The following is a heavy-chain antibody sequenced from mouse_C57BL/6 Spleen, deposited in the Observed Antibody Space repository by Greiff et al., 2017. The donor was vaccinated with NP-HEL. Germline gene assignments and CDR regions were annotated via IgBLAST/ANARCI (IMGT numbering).Heavy chain of an antibody. J-gene: IGHJ4*01. V-gene: IGHV1-69*01. D-gene: IGHD2-4*01. Sequence: VQLQQPGAELVMPGASVKLSCKASGYTFTSYWMHWVKQRPGQGLEWIGEIDPSDSYTNYNQKFKGKSTLTVDKSSSTAYMQLSSLTSEDSAVYYCARSSFYDHERDYYAMDYWGQGTSVTVSS. CDR3: ARSSFYDHERDYYAMDY. CDR2: IDPSDSYT. CDR1: GYTFTSYW.